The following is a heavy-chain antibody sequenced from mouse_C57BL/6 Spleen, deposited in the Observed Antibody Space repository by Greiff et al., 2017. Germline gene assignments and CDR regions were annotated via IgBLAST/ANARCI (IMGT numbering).Heavy chain of an antibody. CDR2: IWSDGST. D-gene: IGHD1-1*01. CDR3: ARHSKPPHYYGSSYDYAMDY. J-gene: IGHJ4*01. CDR1: GFSLTSYG. V-gene: IGHV2-6-1*01. Sequence: VKLVESGPGLVAPSQSLSITCTVSGFSLTSYGVHWVRQPPGKGLEWLVVIWSDGSTTYNSALKSRLSISKDNSKSQVFLKMNSLQTDDTAMYYCARHSKPPHYYGSSYDYAMDYWGQGTSVTVSS.